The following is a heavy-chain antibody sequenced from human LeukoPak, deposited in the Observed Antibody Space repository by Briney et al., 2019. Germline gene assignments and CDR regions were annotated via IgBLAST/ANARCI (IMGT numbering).Heavy chain of an antibody. D-gene: IGHD3-3*01. Sequence: PETLSVSSTVPGGSLSSYYWCWMRQRPGGGVGWGGYIFDGGRTKYNRSLKSRVTISVDTYKNQFSLKLSSVTAADTAVYYCARMTRDFWSGYYPQSQYFDYWGQGTLVTVSS. J-gene: IGHJ4*02. CDR3: ARMTRDFWSGYYPQSQYFDY. CDR1: GGSLSSYY. V-gene: IGHV4-59*01. CDR2: IFDGGRT.